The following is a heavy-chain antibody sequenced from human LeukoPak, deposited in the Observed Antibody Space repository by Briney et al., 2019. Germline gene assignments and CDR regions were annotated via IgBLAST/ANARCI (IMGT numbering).Heavy chain of an antibody. J-gene: IGHJ4*02. Sequence: SVKVSCKASGGTFSSYAISWVRQAPGHGLEWMGGIIPIFGTANYAQKFQGRVTITADESTSTAYMELSSLRSEDTAVYYCARARSTIFGVVIIQYYFDYWGQGTLVTVSS. CDR3: ARARSTIFGVVIIQYYFDY. D-gene: IGHD3-3*01. CDR1: GGTFSSYA. CDR2: IIPIFGTA. V-gene: IGHV1-69*13.